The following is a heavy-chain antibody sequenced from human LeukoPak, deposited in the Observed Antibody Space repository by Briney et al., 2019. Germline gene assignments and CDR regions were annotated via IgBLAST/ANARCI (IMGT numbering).Heavy chain of an antibody. D-gene: IGHD6-19*01. V-gene: IGHV3-48*02. CDR2: ISSTGNTI. CDR3: ARQYSSGWCTDY. Sequence: PGGSLRLSCASSGFTFRSYSLNWVGQAPGKGLEWVSYISSTGNTIYYADSVKGRFTTSRDNAENSLFLQMNSLKDEDTAVYYCARQYSSGWCTDYWGQGTLVTVSS. J-gene: IGHJ4*02. CDR1: GFTFRSYS.